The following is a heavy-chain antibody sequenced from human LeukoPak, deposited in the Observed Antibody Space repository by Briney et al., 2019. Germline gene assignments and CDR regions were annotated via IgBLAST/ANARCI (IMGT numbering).Heavy chain of an antibody. CDR1: GFTFSSYG. J-gene: IGHJ2*01. CDR2: IWYDGSNK. CDR3: ARDRSMSGWYIDL. D-gene: IGHD2/OR15-2a*01. Sequence: PGRSLRLSCAASGFTFSSYGMHWVRQAPGKGLEWVAVIWYDGSNKYYPDSVQGRFTNSRDNSKNTLYLQVNSLRAEDTAVYYCARDRSMSGWYIDLWGRGTLVTVSS. V-gene: IGHV3-33*01.